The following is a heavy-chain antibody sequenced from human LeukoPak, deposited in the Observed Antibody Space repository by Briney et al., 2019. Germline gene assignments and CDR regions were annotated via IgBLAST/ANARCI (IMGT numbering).Heavy chain of an antibody. D-gene: IGHD2-15*01. CDR3: ARSTYCSAGSCHPSDY. CDR1: GGSFSGYY. V-gene: IGHV4-34*01. J-gene: IGHJ4*02. CDR2: INHSGST. Sequence: SETLSLTCAVYGGSFSGYYWSWIRQPPGKGLEWIGEINHSGSTNYNPSLKSRVTISVDTSNNQFSLKLSSVTAADTAVYYCARSTYCSAGSCHPSDYWGQGILVTVSS.